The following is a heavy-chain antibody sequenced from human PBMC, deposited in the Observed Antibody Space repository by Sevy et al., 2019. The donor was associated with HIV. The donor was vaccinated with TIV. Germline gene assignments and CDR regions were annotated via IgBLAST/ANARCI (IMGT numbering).Heavy chain of an antibody. D-gene: IGHD4-17*01. Sequence: GGSLRLSCEASGFAFRDSAIHWVRQSPGKGLEWVALISHGGSYENYVQSVKGRFTVSSDRSKNILYLQMDSLRAEDTAVYYCARMVSGGLRWELIKENAFDIWGQGTAVTVSS. CDR2: ISHGGSYE. J-gene: IGHJ3*02. CDR1: GFAFRDSA. CDR3: ARMVSGGLRWELIKENAFDI. V-gene: IGHV3-30-3*01.